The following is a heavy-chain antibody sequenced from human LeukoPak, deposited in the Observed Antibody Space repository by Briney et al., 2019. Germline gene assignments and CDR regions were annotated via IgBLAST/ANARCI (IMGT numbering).Heavy chain of an antibody. Sequence: GGSLRLSCAASGFTVSDNYMSWVRQAPGKGLEWVSSISSSSSYIYYADSVKGRFTISRDNAKNSLYLQMNSLRAEDTAVYYCARAMSSTSCCVMGYWGQGTLVTVSS. J-gene: IGHJ4*02. CDR1: GFTVSDNY. D-gene: IGHD2-2*01. CDR2: ISSSSSYI. CDR3: ARAMSSTSCCVMGY. V-gene: IGHV3-21*01.